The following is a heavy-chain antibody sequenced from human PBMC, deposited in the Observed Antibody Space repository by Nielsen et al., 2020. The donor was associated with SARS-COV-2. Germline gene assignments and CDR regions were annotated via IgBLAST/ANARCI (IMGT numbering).Heavy chain of an antibody. CDR3: ARLNFHDAFDI. J-gene: IGHJ3*02. Sequence: GGSLRLSCKGSGYSFTSYWIGWVRQMPGKGLEWMGIIFPGDSDTRYSPSYQGQVTISADKSISTAYLQWSSLKASDTAMYYCARLNFHDAFDIWGQGTMVTVSS. CDR1: GYSFTSYW. CDR2: IFPGDSDT. V-gene: IGHV5-51*01.